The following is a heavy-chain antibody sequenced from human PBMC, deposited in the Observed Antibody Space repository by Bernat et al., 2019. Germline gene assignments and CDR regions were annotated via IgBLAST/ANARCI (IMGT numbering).Heavy chain of an antibody. CDR2: IYYSGST. D-gene: IGHD6-6*01. V-gene: IGHV4-59*08. Sequence: QVQLQESGPGLVKPSETLSLTCTVSGGSISSYYWSWIRQPPGKGLEWIGDIYYSGSTNYNPSLKSRVTISVATSKNQFSLKLSSVTAADTAVYYCARRLVQTSLWAFDIWGQGTMVTVSS. CDR1: GGSISSYY. CDR3: ARRLVQTSLWAFDI. J-gene: IGHJ3*02.